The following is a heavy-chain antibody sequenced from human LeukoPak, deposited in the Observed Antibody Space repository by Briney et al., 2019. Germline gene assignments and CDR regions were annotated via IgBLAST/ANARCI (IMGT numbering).Heavy chain of an antibody. J-gene: IGHJ3*02. CDR1: GFTFSSYG. Sequence: GGSLRLSCAASGFTFSSYGMHWVRQAPGKGLEWVAVIWYDGSNKYYADSVKGRFTISRDNSKNTLYLQMNSLRAEDTAVYYCARGRYYYDSSGYRTDAFDIWCQGTMVTVSS. CDR3: ARGRYYYDSSGYRTDAFDI. V-gene: IGHV3-33*01. CDR2: IWYDGSNK. D-gene: IGHD3-22*01.